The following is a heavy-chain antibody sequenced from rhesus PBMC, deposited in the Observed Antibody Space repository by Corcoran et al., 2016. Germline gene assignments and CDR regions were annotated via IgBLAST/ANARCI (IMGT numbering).Heavy chain of an antibody. CDR3: ARHGNYEIFDY. CDR1: GVSISTNY. CDR2: IHGSGSST. Sequence: QVQLQESGPGLVTPLETLSLTCAVSGVSISTNYWSWIRQAPGKGLEWIGYIHGSGSSTNYNPSLKSRVTLSVDTSKNQLSLKLSSVTAADTAVYYCARHGNYEIFDYWGQGVLVTVSS. D-gene: IGHD4-35*01. J-gene: IGHJ4*01. V-gene: IGHV4S11*01.